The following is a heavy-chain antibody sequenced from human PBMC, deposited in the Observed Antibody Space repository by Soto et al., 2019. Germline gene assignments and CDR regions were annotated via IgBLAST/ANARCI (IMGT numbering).Heavy chain of an antibody. D-gene: IGHD4-17*01. CDR3: AHPRGYGVFDAYDI. J-gene: IGHJ3*02. Sequence: GGSLRLSCAASGFTFSTYAMSWVRQAPGKGLEWVSAISRDAYDIYYADSVKGRFTISRDNSKHMLYLQMNSLRTEDTAVYYCAHPRGYGVFDAYDIWGQGAMVTVSS. V-gene: IGHV3-23*01. CDR1: GFTFSTYA. CDR2: ISRDAYDI.